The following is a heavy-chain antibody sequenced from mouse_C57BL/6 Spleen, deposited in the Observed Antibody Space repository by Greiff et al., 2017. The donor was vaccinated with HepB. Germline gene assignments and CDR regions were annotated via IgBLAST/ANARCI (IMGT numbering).Heavy chain of an antibody. CDR3: ARRSSTMVTTRAMDY. J-gene: IGHJ4*01. Sequence: QVQLQQSGAELVKPGASVKISCKASGYAFSSYWMNWVKQRPGKGLEWIGQIYPGDGDTNYNGKFKGKATLTADKSSSTAYMQLSSLTSEDSAVYFCARRSSTMVTTRAMDYWGQGTSVTVSS. V-gene: IGHV1-80*01. D-gene: IGHD2-2*01. CDR1: GYAFSSYW. CDR2: IYPGDGDT.